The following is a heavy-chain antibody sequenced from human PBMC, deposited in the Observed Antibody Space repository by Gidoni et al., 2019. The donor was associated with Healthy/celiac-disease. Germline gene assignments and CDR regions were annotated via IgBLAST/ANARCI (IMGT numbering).Heavy chain of an antibody. CDR1: GYTFTGYY. J-gene: IGHJ6*02. D-gene: IGHD6-19*01. Sequence: QVQLVQSGAEVKKPGASVKVSCKASGYTFTGYYMHWVRQAPGQGLEWMGWINPNSGGTNYAQKFQGRVTMTRDTSISTAYMELSRLRSDDTAVYYCARGGEYSSGWYVSELLNYGMDVWGQGTTVTVSS. CDR3: ARGGEYSSGWYVSELLNYGMDV. V-gene: IGHV1-2*02. CDR2: INPNSGGT.